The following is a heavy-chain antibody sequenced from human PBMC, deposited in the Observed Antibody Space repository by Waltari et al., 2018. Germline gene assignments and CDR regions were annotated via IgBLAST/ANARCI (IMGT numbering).Heavy chain of an antibody. J-gene: IGHJ3*02. CDR2: IYTSGST. V-gene: IGHV4-61*09. Sequence: QVQLQESGPGLVKPSQTLSLTCTVSGGSISSGSYYWSWIRPPAGKGLEWIGYIYTSGSTNYNPSLKSRVTISVDTSKNQFSLKLSSVTAADTAVYYCARDPSYGDYEGGAFDIWGQGTMVTVSS. CDR3: ARDPSYGDYEGGAFDI. CDR1: GGSISSGSYY. D-gene: IGHD4-17*01.